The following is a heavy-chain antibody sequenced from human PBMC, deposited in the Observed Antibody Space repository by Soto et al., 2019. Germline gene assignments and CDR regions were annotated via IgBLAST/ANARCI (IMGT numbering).Heavy chain of an antibody. J-gene: IGHJ3*02. D-gene: IGHD6-19*01. Sequence: PSETLSLTCAISGDSVSSNSAAWNWIRQSPSRGLEWLGRTYYRSKWYNDYAVSVKSRITINPDTSKNQFSLQLNSVTPEDTAVYYCARGLKKWLVEAFDSWGQGTMVTVSS. CDR2: TYYRSKWYN. V-gene: IGHV6-1*01. CDR3: ARGLKKWLVEAFDS. CDR1: GDSVSSNSAA.